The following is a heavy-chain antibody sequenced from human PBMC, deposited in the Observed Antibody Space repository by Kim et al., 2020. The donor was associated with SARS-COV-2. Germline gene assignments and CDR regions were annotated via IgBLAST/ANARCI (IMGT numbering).Heavy chain of an antibody. V-gene: IGHV4-39*01. CDR3: ARLDTVATIPTHFDY. D-gene: IGHD5-12*01. J-gene: IGHJ4*02. Sequence: SETLSLTCTVSGGSISSSSYYWGWIRQPPGKGLEWIGSIYYSGSTYYNPSLKSRVTISVDTSKNQFSLKLSSVTAADTAVYYCARLDTVATIPTHFDYWGQGTLVTVSS. CDR2: IYYSGST. CDR1: GGSISSSSYY.